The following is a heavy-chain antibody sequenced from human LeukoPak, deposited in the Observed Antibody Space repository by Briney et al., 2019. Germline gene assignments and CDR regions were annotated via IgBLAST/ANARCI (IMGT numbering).Heavy chain of an antibody. V-gene: IGHV3-30*18. D-gene: IGHD6-13*01. CDR3: AKDPTAYSSSLAPDY. CDR1: GFTFSSYG. Sequence: GRSLRLSCAASGFTFSSYGMHWVRQAPGKGLEWVAVIWYGGSNKYYADSVKGRFTISRDNSKNTLYLQMNSLRAEDTAVYYCAKDPTAYSSSLAPDYWGQGTLVTVSS. CDR2: IWYGGSNK. J-gene: IGHJ4*02.